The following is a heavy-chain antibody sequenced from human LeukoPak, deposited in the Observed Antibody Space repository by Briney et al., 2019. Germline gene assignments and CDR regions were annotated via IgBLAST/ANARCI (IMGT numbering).Heavy chain of an antibody. D-gene: IGHD3-10*02. V-gene: IGHV3-23*01. CDR2: ISFGGDRT. J-gene: IGHJ6*04. CDR3: AKIRVPQLSSYYYGMDV. Sequence: GGSLRLSCAASGFIFSNYVMTWVRLAPGRGLEGVSSISFGGDRTYYADSVKGRFTISRDNSRNTLYLQMSGLRVEDTAVYYCAKIRVPQLSSYYYGMDVWGKGTTVTVSS. CDR1: GFIFSNYV.